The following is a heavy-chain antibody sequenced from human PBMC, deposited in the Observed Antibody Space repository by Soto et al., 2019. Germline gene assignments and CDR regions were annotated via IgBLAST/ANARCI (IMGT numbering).Heavy chain of an antibody. D-gene: IGHD3-10*01. Sequence: EVQLLESGGGLVQPGGSLRLSCAASGFTFSSYAMSWVRQAPGKGLEWVSAISGSGGSTYYADSVKGRFTISRDNSKNPLYPQMNSLRAEDTAVYYCAKTFDDYYYMDVWGKGTTVTVSS. CDR2: ISGSGGST. V-gene: IGHV3-23*01. CDR1: GFTFSSYA. J-gene: IGHJ6*03. CDR3: AKTFDDYYYMDV.